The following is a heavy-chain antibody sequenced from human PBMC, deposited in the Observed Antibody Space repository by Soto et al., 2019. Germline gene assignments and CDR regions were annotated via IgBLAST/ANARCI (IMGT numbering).Heavy chain of an antibody. J-gene: IGHJ3*02. CDR3: ARHTDDILTGNEALDI. D-gene: IGHD3-9*01. CDR1: GGSINNYY. Sequence: QVQLQESGPGLLKPSETLSLTCTVSGGSINNYYWSWIRQSPGKGLEWIGYVYYSGTTNYNPTLKSRITILVDTSENQSSLKLPSVTAADTAVYYCARHTDDILTGNEALDIWGQGTVVTVSS. V-gene: IGHV4-59*08. CDR2: VYYSGTT.